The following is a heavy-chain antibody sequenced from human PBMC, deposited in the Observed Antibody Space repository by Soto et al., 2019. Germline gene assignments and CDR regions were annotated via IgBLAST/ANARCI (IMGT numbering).Heavy chain of an antibody. CDR1: GFTFSSYG. CDR2: ISYDGSNK. D-gene: IGHD2-21*01. J-gene: IGHJ4*02. Sequence: QVQLVESGGGVVQPGRSLRLSCAASGFTFSSYGMHWVRQAPGKGLEWVAVISYDGSNKYYADSVKGRFTISRDNSKNTLYLQMNSQRAEDTAVYYCAKDRLPGYFYGPGYWGQGTLVTVSS. CDR3: AKDRLPGYFYGPGY. V-gene: IGHV3-30*18.